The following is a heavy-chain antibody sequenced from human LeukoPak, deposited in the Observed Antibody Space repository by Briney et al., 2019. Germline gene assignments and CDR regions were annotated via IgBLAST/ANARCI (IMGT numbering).Heavy chain of an antibody. J-gene: IGHJ4*02. V-gene: IGHV3-30*02. D-gene: IGHD3/OR15-3a*01. CDR1: GFTFSSHG. Sequence: PGGSLKLSCAASGFTFSSHGMHWVRQAPGKGLECVTFIRSDGSSNYYGDSVKGRFTLSRDNFKNTLSLRMNSLRAEDTSVYYCVRDRDWGFDYWGQGTLVTVSS. CDR3: VRDRDWGFDY. CDR2: IRSDGSSN.